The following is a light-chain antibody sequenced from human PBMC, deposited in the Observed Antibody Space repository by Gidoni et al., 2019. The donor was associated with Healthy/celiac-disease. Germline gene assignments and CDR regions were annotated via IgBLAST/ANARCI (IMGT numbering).Light chain of an antibody. J-gene: IGKJ5*01. V-gene: IGKV1-39*01. CDR1: QSISSY. CDR3: QQSYSTSIT. CDR2: DAS. Sequence: IQITHSPSSLSASVGDRVTITCRASQSISSYLNWYQQKPGKAPKLLIYDASSLQSGVPSRFSGSGSGTDFTLTISSLQPEDFATYYCQQSYSTSITFGQGTRLEIK.